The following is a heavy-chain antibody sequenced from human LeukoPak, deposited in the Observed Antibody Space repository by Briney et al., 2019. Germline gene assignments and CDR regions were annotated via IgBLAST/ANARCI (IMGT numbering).Heavy chain of an antibody. J-gene: IGHJ3*02. Sequence: HAGGSLRLSCAASGFTFSTYAMHWVRQTPGKGLEWAALISYDGTNKQYADSVKGRFTISRDNSENTLYLQMNSLRAEDTAVYYCARAVRIGLYAFDIWGQGTMVTVSS. CDR3: ARAVRIGLYAFDI. CDR1: GFTFSTYA. D-gene: IGHD2-15*01. V-gene: IGHV3-30*04. CDR2: ISYDGTNK.